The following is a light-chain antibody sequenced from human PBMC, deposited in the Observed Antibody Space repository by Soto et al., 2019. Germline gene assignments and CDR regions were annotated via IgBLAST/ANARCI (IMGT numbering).Light chain of an antibody. CDR2: EVF. J-gene: IGLJ1*01. V-gene: IGLV2-11*01. CDR3: CSYVGGKIFV. CDR1: DSDVGAYDF. Sequence: QSALTQPRSVSGSPGQSVTISCTGTDSDVGAYDFVSWFQQHPGKVPKIMIYEVFKRPSGVPDRFSGSKSGNTASLTIAGLQADEEADYYCCSYVGGKIFVFGTGTKLTVL.